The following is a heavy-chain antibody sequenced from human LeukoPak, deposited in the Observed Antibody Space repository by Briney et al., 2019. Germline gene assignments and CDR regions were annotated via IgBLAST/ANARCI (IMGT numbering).Heavy chain of an antibody. V-gene: IGHV4-59*01. CDR1: GGSISSYY. D-gene: IGHD3-10*01. J-gene: IGHJ5*02. CDR2: IYYSGST. CDR3: ARDARRGWFDP. Sequence: SETLSLTCTVSGGSISSYYWSWIRQPPGKGLEWIGYIYYSGSTNYNPSLKSRVTISVDTSKNQFSLKLSSVTAADTAVYYCARDARRGWFDPWGQGTPVTVSS.